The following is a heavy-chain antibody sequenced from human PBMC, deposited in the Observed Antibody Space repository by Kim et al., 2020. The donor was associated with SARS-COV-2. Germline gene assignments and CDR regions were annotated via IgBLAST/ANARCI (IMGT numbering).Heavy chain of an antibody. CDR3: AKETYSSGWYGWVVDY. V-gene: IGHV3-30*02. D-gene: IGHD6-19*01. Sequence: SVKGRVTITRDNSKDTLYLQMNSLRAEDTAVYYCAKETYSSGWYGWVVDYWGQGTLVTVSS. J-gene: IGHJ4*02.